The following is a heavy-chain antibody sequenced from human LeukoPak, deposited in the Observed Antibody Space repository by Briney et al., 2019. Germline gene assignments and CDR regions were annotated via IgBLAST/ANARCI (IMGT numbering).Heavy chain of an antibody. CDR3: AREGVDTAMVDY. Sequence: SQTLSLTCAVSGGSISSGGYYWSWIRQPPGKGLEWIGYIYYSGSTNYNPSLKSRVTISVDTSKNQFSLKLSSVTAADTAVYYCAREGVDTAMVDYWGQGTLVTVSS. CDR1: GGSISSGGYY. CDR2: IYYSGST. V-gene: IGHV4-61*08. J-gene: IGHJ4*02. D-gene: IGHD5-18*01.